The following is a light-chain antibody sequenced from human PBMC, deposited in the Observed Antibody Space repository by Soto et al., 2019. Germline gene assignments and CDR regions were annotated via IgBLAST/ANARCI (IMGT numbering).Light chain of an antibody. V-gene: IGLV2-23*01. Sequence: QSVLTQPASVSGSPGQSITISCTGTSSDVGNYNLVSWYQHHPGKAPKLMIYEDIKRPSGVSNRFSGSKSGNTASLTISGLQAEDEADYYCCSYAGSSTLYVFGTGTKVTVL. CDR2: EDI. CDR3: CSYAGSSTLYV. J-gene: IGLJ1*01. CDR1: SSDVGNYNL.